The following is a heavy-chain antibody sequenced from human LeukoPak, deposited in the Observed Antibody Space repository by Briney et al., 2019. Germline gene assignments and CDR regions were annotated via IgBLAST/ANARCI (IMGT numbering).Heavy chain of an antibody. CDR3: ARWQAVVGFDY. D-gene: IGHD6-19*01. J-gene: IGHJ4*02. CDR2: ISSSSSYI. Sequence: GGSLRLSCAASGFTFSSYSMNWVRQAPGKGLEWVSSISSSSSYIYYADSVKGRFTTPRDNAKNSLYLQMNSLRAEDTAVYYCARWQAVVGFDYWGQGTLVTVSS. V-gene: IGHV3-21*01. CDR1: GFTFSSYS.